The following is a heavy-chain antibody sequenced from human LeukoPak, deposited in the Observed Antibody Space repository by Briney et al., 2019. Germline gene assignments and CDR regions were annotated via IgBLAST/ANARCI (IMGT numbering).Heavy chain of an antibody. CDR2: ISGSGGST. Sequence: GGSLRLSCAASGFTFSSYAMSWVRQAPGKGLEWVSAISGSGGSTYYADSVKGRFTISRDNSKNTLYLQMNSLRAEDTAVYYCAKGEKYYYGSGLDYWGQGTLVTVSS. CDR3: AKGEKYYYGSGLDY. CDR1: GFTFSSYA. V-gene: IGHV3-23*01. J-gene: IGHJ4*02. D-gene: IGHD3-10*01.